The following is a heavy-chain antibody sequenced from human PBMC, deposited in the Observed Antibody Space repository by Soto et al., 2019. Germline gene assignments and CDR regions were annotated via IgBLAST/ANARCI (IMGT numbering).Heavy chain of an antibody. Sequence: GGSLRLSCAASGFTFNSYAMTWVRQAPGKGLEWVSIISSSGDGTYYVDSVKGRFTISRDNSRNTLNLQMNSLRTEDTAVYYCIRPRYCSGSCSSYYYYALDVWGQGTTVTVSS. CDR1: GFTFNSYA. V-gene: IGHV3-23*01. J-gene: IGHJ6*02. CDR2: ISSSGDGT. D-gene: IGHD2-15*01. CDR3: IRPRYCSGSCSSYYYYALDV.